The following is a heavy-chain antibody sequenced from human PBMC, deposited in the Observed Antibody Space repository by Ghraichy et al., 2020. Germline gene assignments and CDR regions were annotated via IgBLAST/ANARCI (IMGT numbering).Heavy chain of an antibody. CDR1: GGSISSYY. V-gene: IGHV4-59*01. CDR2: IYYSGST. D-gene: IGHD1-1*01. Sequence: SQTLSLTCTVSGGSISSYYWSWIRQPPGKGLEWIGYIYYSGSTNYNPSLKSRVTISVDTSKNQFSLKLSSVTAADTAVYYCARSWKVLGWFDPWGQGTLVTVSS. CDR3: ARSWKVLGWFDP. J-gene: IGHJ5*02.